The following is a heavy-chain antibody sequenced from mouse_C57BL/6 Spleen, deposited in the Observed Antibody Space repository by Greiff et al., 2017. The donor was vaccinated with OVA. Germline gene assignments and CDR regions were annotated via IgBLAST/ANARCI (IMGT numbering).Heavy chain of an antibody. CDR1: GFTFSDYY. V-gene: IGHV5-12*01. CDR3: ARQENYYDYDVGAMDY. CDR2: ISNGGGST. Sequence: EVKLQESGGGLVQPGGSLKLSCAASGFTFSDYYMYWVRQTPEKRLEWVAYISNGGGSTYYPDTVKGRFTISRDNAKNTLYLQMSRLKSEDTAMYYCARQENYYDYDVGAMDYWGQGTSVTVSS. D-gene: IGHD2-4*01. J-gene: IGHJ4*01.